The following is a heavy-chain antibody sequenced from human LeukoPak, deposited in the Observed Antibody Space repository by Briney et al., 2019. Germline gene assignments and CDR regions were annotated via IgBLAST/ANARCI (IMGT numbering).Heavy chain of an antibody. CDR3: ARVYDFWSGYGDY. D-gene: IGHD3/OR15-3a*01. V-gene: IGHV3-30-3*01. CDR2: ISYDGSNK. Sequence: GGSLRLSCAASGFTFSSYAMHWVRQAPGKGLEWVAVISYDGSNKYYADSVKGRFTISRDNSKNTLYLQMNSLRAEDTAVSYCARVYDFWSGYGDYWGQGTLVTVSS. CDR1: GFTFSSYA. J-gene: IGHJ4*02.